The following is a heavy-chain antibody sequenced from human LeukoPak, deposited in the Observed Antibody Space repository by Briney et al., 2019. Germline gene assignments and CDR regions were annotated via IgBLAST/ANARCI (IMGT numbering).Heavy chain of an antibody. CDR3: ARSNIAGYYYYMDV. CDR1: GISLSNYA. J-gene: IGHJ6*03. CDR2: ISEKGGTK. D-gene: IGHD2/OR15-2a*01. V-gene: IGHV3-23*01. Sequence: GGSLRLSSVVSGISLSNYAMTWVRQAPGKGLEWVSYISEKGGTKTYADSVKGRFTIARDTSLNTLYLQMNNLRAEDTAVYFCARSNIAGYYYYMDVWGTGTPVTVSS.